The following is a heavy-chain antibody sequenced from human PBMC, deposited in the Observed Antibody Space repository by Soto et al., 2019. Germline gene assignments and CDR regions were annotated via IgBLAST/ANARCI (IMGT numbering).Heavy chain of an antibody. CDR3: AREVEDIVVVPADIPVGWFDP. Sequence: SVKVSCKASGGTFSSYAISWVRQAPGQGLEWMGGIIPIFGTANYAQKFQGRVTITADESTSTAYMELSSLRSEDTAVYYCAREVEDIVVVPADIPVGWFDPCGQGTLLTVSS. V-gene: IGHV1-69*13. J-gene: IGHJ5*02. CDR1: GGTFSSYA. CDR2: IIPIFGTA. D-gene: IGHD2-2*02.